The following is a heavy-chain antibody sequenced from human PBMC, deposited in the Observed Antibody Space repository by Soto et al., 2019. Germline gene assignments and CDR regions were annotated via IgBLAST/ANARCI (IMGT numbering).Heavy chain of an antibody. Sequence: EVQLVQSGAEVKKPGESLKISCKGSGYSFTSYWIGWVRQMPGKGLEWMGIIYPGDSDTRYSPSFQGQVTISADKSISTAYRQWSSLKAADTAMYYCASAPYYYDSSGYFTTPPGYWGQGTLVTVSS. CDR2: IYPGDSDT. CDR1: GYSFTSYW. J-gene: IGHJ4*02. D-gene: IGHD3-22*01. V-gene: IGHV5-51*01. CDR3: ASAPYYYDSSGYFTTPPGY.